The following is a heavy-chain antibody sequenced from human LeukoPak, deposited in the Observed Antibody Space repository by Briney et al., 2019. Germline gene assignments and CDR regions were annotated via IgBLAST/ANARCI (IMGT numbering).Heavy chain of an antibody. CDR1: GGSISSYY. J-gene: IGHJ4*02. D-gene: IGHD3-22*01. Sequence: SETLSLTCTVSGGSISSYYWSWIRQPPGKGLEWIGYIYYSGSTNYNPSLKSRVTISVDTSKNQFSLKLSSVTAADTAVYYCAREGYYDSSGYTHWGQGTLITVSS. CDR3: AREGYYDSSGYTH. V-gene: IGHV4-59*01. CDR2: IYYSGST.